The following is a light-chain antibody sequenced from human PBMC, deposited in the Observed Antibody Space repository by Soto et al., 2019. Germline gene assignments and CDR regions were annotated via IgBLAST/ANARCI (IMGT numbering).Light chain of an antibody. CDR3: CSYSRSSPYV. CDR1: SSDVGAYNY. J-gene: IGLJ1*01. Sequence: QSVLTQPASVSWAPGQSITISCTGNSSDVGAYNYVSWYQHHPGKVPRLMIFDVSNRPSGVSNRFSGSKSGNTASLTISGLQAEDEADYYCCSYSRSSPYVFGAGTKVTVL. V-gene: IGLV2-14*03. CDR2: DVS.